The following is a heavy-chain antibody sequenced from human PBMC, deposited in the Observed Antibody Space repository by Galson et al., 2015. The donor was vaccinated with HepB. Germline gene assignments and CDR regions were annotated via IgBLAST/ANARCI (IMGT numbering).Heavy chain of an antibody. CDR3: ARWYYYDGSGFYAQVGYFDF. Sequence: SLRLSCAASGFTVSGDYMSWVRQSPGGGLECVSVIYTGGGTYYADSVKGRFTISRDNSKNTLYLQMNSLRAEDTAVYYCARWYYYDGSGFYAQVGYFDFWGQGTLVTVSS. V-gene: IGHV3-66*01. D-gene: IGHD3-22*01. J-gene: IGHJ4*02. CDR2: IYTGGGT. CDR1: GFTVSGDY.